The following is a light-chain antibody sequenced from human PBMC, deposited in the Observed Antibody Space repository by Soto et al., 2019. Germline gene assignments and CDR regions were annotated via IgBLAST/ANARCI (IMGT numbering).Light chain of an antibody. Sequence: EIVLTQSPATLSLSPGERATLSCRASQSVSSYLAWYQQKPGQAPRLLIYDASNRATGIQASFSGSGSGTDFTLTISSLEPEDFAVYFCQQRINWPITFGQGTLLEIK. J-gene: IGKJ5*01. CDR1: QSVSSY. V-gene: IGKV3-11*01. CDR2: DAS. CDR3: QQRINWPIT.